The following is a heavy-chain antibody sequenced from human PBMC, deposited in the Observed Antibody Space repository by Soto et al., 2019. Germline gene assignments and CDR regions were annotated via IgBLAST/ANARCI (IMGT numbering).Heavy chain of an antibody. J-gene: IGHJ6*03. CDR1: GFSFNSYA. CDR2: ISGSGGST. V-gene: IGHV3-23*01. CDR3: AKDRDARGYYYYYMDV. D-gene: IGHD2-2*01. Sequence: GGSLRLSCAASGFSFNSYAMTWVRQAPGKGLEWVSAISGSGGSTYYADSVKGRFTISRDNSKNTLYLQMYSLRAEDTAVYFCAKDRDARGYYYYYMDVWGKGTTVTVSS.